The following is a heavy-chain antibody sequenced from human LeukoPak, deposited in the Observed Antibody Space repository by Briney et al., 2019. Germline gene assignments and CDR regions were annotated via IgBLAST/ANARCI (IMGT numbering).Heavy chain of an antibody. CDR2: INHSGST. J-gene: IGHJ4*02. V-gene: IGHV4-34*01. Sequence: SETLSLTCAVYGGSFSGYYWSWIRQPPGKGLEWIGEINHSGSTYYNPSLKSRVTISVDRSKNQFSLKLSSVTAADTAVYYCARGRGYSGYDLFDYWGQGTLVTVSS. CDR3: ARGRGYSGYDLFDY. D-gene: IGHD5-12*01. CDR1: GGSFSGYY.